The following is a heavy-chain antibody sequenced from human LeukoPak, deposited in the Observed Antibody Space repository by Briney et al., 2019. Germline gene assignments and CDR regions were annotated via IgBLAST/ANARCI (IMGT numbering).Heavy chain of an antibody. V-gene: IGHV4-61*01. CDR3: ARGAGWFGELYY. J-gene: IGHJ4*02. D-gene: IGHD3-10*01. Sequence: PSETLSLTCTVSGGSVSSGSYYWSWIRQPPGKGLEWIGYIYYSGSTNYNTSLKSRVTISVDTSKNQFSLKLSSVTAADTAVYYCARGAGWFGELYYWGQGTLVTVSS. CDR1: GGSVSSGSYY. CDR2: IYYSGST.